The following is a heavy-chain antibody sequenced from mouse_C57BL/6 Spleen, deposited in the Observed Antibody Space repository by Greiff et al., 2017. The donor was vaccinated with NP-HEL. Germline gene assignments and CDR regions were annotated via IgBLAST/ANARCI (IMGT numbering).Heavy chain of an antibody. Sequence: VQLQQPGAELVRPGTSVKLSCKASGYTFTSYWMHWVKQRPGQGLEWIGVIDPSDSYTNYNQKFKGKATLTVDTSSSTAYMQLSSLTSEDSAVYYCVRGAMDYWGQGTSVTVSS. CDR3: VRGAMDY. CDR1: GYTFTSYW. V-gene: IGHV1-59*01. CDR2: IDPSDSYT. J-gene: IGHJ4*01.